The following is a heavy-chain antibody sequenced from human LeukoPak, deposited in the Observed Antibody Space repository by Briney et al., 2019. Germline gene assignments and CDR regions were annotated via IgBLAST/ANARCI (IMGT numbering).Heavy chain of an antibody. CDR3: ARSANYFDTSGQDY. J-gene: IGHJ4*02. CDR2: TNRDDSDT. CDR1: GFTFSGYW. V-gene: IGHV3-74*01. Sequence: GGSLRLSCAASGFTFSGYWMHWVRQAPGKGLVWVSRTNRDDSDTSYADSVKGRFTISRDKAKSTLYLQMNSLRVEDTALYYCARSANYFDTSGQDYWGQGTLVTVSS. D-gene: IGHD3-22*01.